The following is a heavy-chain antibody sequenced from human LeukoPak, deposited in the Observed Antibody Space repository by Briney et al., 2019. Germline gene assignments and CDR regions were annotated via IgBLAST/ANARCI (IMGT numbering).Heavy chain of an antibody. Sequence: SETLSLXCTVSGGSISSSSYYWGWIRQPPGKGLEWIGSIYYSGITYYNPSLKSRVTISVDTSKNQFSLKLSSVTAADTAVYYCASHITGTTVWFDPWGQGTLVTVSS. J-gene: IGHJ5*02. CDR2: IYYSGIT. D-gene: IGHD1-7*01. CDR1: GGSISSSSYY. CDR3: ASHITGTTVWFDP. V-gene: IGHV4-39*01.